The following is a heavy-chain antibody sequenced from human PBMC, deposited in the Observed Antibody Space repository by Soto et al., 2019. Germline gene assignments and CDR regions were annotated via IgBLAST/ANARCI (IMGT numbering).Heavy chain of an antibody. CDR3: ARAPVYSASWYVGY. D-gene: IGHD6-13*01. CDR1: GFTFSTYW. J-gene: IGHJ4*02. Sequence: EVQLEESGGGLVQPGGSLRLSCAASGFTFSTYWMHWVRQAPGEGLVWVSRINSDGSITNYADSVKGRFTISRDNAKSKLYLQMNGLRAEDTAVYYCARAPVYSASWYVGYWGQGTLVTVSS. V-gene: IGHV3-74*01. CDR2: INSDGSIT.